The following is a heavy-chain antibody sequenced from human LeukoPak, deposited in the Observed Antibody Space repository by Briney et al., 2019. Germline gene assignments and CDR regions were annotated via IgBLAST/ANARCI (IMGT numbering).Heavy chain of an antibody. CDR2: INHSGST. CDR1: GVSFSGYY. J-gene: IGHJ4*02. CDR3: ARETMGNFFDY. Sequence: SETLSLTCAVYGVSFSGYYWSWIRQPPGKGLEWIGEINHSGSTNYNPSLKSRVTISVDTSKNQFSLKLSSVTAADTAVYYCARETMGNFFDYWGQGTLVTVSS. V-gene: IGHV4-34*01. D-gene: IGHD3-10*01.